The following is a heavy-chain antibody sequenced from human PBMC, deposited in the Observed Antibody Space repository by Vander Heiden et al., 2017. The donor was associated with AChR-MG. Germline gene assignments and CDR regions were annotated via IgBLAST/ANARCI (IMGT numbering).Heavy chain of an antibody. CDR3: AKERERFLEWLTMDV. J-gene: IGHJ6*02. D-gene: IGHD3-3*01. CDR2: FSGSGGST. Sequence: EVQLLESGGGLVQPGGSLRLSCAASGFPFSGYAMRWVRQAPGKGLGWVSAFSGSGGSTYYADSVKGRFTISRDNSKNTLYLQMNSLRAEDTAVYYCAKERERFLEWLTMDVWGQGTTVTVSS. V-gene: IGHV3-23*01. CDR1: GFPFSGYA.